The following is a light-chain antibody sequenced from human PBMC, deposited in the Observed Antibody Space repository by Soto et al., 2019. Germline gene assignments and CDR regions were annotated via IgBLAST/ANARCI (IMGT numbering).Light chain of an antibody. CDR3: SSYAASNNFYFV. Sequence: QSALTQPPSASGSPGQSVTISCTGTSSDVGGYNYVSWYQQYPGRAPKLMIYEVTKRHSGVTDRFSGTNSGNTASLTVSGLPAEDEADYYCSSYAASNNFYFVFGGGTKLPVL. CDR2: EVT. CDR1: SSDVGGYNY. J-gene: IGLJ3*02. V-gene: IGLV2-8*01.